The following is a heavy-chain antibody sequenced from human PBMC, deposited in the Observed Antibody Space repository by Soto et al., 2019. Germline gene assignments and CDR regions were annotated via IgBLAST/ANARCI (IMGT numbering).Heavy chain of an antibody. Sequence: ASVKVSCKASGYTFTSYGISWVRQAPGQGLEWVGWISAYNGNTNYAQKLQGRVTMTTDTSTSTAYMELRRLRSDDTAVYYCARVDVVVVATNYYNWFDPWGQGTLVTVSS. J-gene: IGHJ5*02. CDR1: GYTFTSYG. D-gene: IGHD2-15*01. V-gene: IGHV1-18*01. CDR3: ARVDVVVVATNYYNWFDP. CDR2: ISAYNGNT.